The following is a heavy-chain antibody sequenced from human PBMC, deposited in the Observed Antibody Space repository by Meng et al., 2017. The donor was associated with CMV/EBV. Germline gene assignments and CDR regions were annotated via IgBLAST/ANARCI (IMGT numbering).Heavy chain of an antibody. CDR1: GYMFSAYS. J-gene: IGHJ4*02. V-gene: IGHV1-2*02. Sequence: SGYMFSAYSIHWVRQAPGQGLEWMGWINPNSGGTNYAQKFQGRVTMTRDTSISTAYMELSRLRSDDTAVYYCARVPESGFLEWLLAYWGQGTLVTVSS. CDR2: INPNSGGT. CDR3: ARVPESGFLEWLLAY. D-gene: IGHD3-3*01.